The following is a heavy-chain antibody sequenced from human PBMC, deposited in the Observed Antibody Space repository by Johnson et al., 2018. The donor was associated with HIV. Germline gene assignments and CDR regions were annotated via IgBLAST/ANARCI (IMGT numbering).Heavy chain of an antibody. CDR3: TTDLPYCSGHDCYNAYDL. CDR2: IKSKTDGGTT. V-gene: IGHV3-15*01. CDR1: GFTFSNAW. J-gene: IGHJ3*01. D-gene: IGHD2-15*01. Sequence: VQLVESGGGLVQPGGSLRLSCAASGFTFSNAWMSWVRQAPGKGLEWVGRIKSKTDGGTTDYAAPVKGRFTISRDDSKNTLYLQMNSLKTEDTAVYYCTTDLPYCSGHDCYNAYDLWGQGTMVIVSS.